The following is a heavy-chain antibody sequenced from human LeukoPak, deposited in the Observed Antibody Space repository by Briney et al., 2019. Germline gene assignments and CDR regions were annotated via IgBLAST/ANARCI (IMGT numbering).Heavy chain of an antibody. D-gene: IGHD2-2*01. CDR1: GGSFSGYY. Sequence: PSETLSLTCAVYGGSFSGYYWSWIRQPPGKGLEWIGEINHSGSTNYNPSLKSRVTISVDTSKNQFPLKLSSVTAADTAVYYCAGGPGGGGYCSSTSCRPHFDYWGQGTLVTVSS. V-gene: IGHV4-34*01. CDR2: INHSGST. J-gene: IGHJ4*02. CDR3: AGGPGGGGYCSSTSCRPHFDY.